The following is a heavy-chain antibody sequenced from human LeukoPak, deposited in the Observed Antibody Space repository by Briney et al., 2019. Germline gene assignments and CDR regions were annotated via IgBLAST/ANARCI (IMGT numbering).Heavy chain of an antibody. CDR2: IYYSEST. J-gene: IGHJ4*02. CDR1: GGSISSYY. D-gene: IGHD2-2*01. CDR3: ARDKKGTSCYDY. Sequence: PSETLSLTCTVSGGSISSYYWSWIRQSPGKGLEWIGFIYYSESTTYNPSLKSRVTISVDTSKNQFSLKLSSVTAADTAVYYCARDKKGTSCYDYWGQGTLVTVSS. V-gene: IGHV4-59*01.